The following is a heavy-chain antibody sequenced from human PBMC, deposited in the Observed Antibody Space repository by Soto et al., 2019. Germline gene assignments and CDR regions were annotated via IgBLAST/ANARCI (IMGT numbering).Heavy chain of an antibody. J-gene: IGHJ6*02. CDR3: AKPLSCSGGSCPSYYYYYGLDV. V-gene: IGHV3-30*18. D-gene: IGHD2-15*01. CDR2: ISYDGSNK. CDR1: GFTFTNYA. Sequence: QVQLVESGGGVVQPGRSLRLSCAASGFTFTNYAMHWVRQAPGKGLEWVAVISYDGSNKYYADSVKGRFTISRDNSKNTRYLQMNSLRAEDMAVYYCAKPLSCSGGSCPSYYYYYGLDVWGQGTTVTVSS.